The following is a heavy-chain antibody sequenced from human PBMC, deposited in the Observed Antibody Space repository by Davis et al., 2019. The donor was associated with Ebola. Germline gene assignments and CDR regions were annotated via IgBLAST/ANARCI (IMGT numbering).Heavy chain of an antibody. CDR1: GGSISSYY. D-gene: IGHD6-19*01. CDR3: ARARRSSGWYEDY. J-gene: IGHJ4*02. V-gene: IGHV4-59*01. Sequence: MPSETLSLTCTVSGGSISSYYWSWIRQPPGKGLEWIGYIYYSGSTNYNPSLKSRVTISVDTPKNQFSLKLSSVTAADTAVYYCARARRSSGWYEDYWGQGTLVTVSS. CDR2: IYYSGST.